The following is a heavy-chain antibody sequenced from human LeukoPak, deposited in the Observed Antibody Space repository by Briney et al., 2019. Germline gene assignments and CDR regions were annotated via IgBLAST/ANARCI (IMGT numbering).Heavy chain of an antibody. Sequence: SETLSLTCTVSGGSISSYYWSWIRQPPGKGLEWIGYIYYSGSTNYNPSLKSRVTISVDTSKNQFSLKPSSVTAADTAVYYCARGRIQRVLNYWGQGTLVTVSS. CDR3: ARGRIQRVLNY. CDR2: IYYSGST. V-gene: IGHV4-59*01. CDR1: GGSISSYY. J-gene: IGHJ4*02.